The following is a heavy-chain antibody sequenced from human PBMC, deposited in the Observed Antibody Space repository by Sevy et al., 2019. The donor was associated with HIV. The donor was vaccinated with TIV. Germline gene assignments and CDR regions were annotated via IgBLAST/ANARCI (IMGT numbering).Heavy chain of an antibody. V-gene: IGHV4-59*01. J-gene: IGHJ5*02. Sequence: SETLSLTCTVSNGSISDYYWSWIRQPPGKGLEWIGYIYYTGSTNYNPSLKSRVTFSIDTSKSQFSLKLSSVTAADTAVYFCARREDNWFDPWGQGTLVTVSS. CDR3: ARREDNWFDP. CDR2: IYYTGST. CDR1: NGSISDYY. D-gene: IGHD1-26*01.